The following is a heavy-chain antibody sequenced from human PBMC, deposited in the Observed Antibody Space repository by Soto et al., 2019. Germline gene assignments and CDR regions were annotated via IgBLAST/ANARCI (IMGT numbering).Heavy chain of an antibody. V-gene: IGHV1-18*04. J-gene: IGHJ4*02. CDR3: VRDVDGSGSYYTDS. Sequence: GASVKVSCKASGYIFLTYGHSWVRQAPGQGLEWMGWISPYTGKTNYAQKFQGRLTMTTDTSTSTVYMQLRSLRSDDTAVYYCVRDVDGSGSYYTDSWGRGTLVTVSS. CDR1: GYIFLTYG. D-gene: IGHD3-10*01. CDR2: ISPYTGKT.